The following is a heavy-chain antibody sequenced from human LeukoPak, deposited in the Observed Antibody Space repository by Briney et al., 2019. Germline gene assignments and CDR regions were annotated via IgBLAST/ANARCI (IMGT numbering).Heavy chain of an antibody. V-gene: IGHV4-31*03. Sequence: SETLSLTCTVSGGSISSGGYYWSWIRQHLGKGLEWIGYIYYSGSTYYNPSLKSRVTISVDTSKNQFSLKLSSVTAADTAVYYCARDGSPSTRGEFDPWGQGTLVTVSS. CDR1: GGSISSGGYY. D-gene: IGHD2-15*01. J-gene: IGHJ5*02. CDR2: IYYSGST. CDR3: ARDGSPSTRGEFDP.